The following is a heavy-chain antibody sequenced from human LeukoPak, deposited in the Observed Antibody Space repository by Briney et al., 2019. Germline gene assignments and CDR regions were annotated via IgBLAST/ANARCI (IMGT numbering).Heavy chain of an antibody. D-gene: IGHD6-19*01. V-gene: IGHV4-4*07. CDR2: IYASGTT. CDR3: AREAVAATGRGLDY. Sequence: AETLSLTCTVSGGSISSYYWSWIRQHAGKGLEWIGRIYASGTTNYNPSLKSRVTMSVDTSNNQFSLKLSSVTAADTAVYYCAREAVAATGRGLDYWGQGTLVTVSS. J-gene: IGHJ4*02. CDR1: GGSISSYY.